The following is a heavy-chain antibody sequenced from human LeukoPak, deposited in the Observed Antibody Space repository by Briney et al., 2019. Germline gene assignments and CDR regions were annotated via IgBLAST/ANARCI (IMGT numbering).Heavy chain of an antibody. CDR1: GFTFSNYW. V-gene: IGHV3-7*03. D-gene: IGHD1-26*01. CDR3: AKDICGSCDAFDI. J-gene: IGHJ3*02. Sequence: GGSLRLSCAASGFTFSNYWMSWVRQAPGKGLEFMANIKEAGSEKYYVDSVKGRFTISRDNAKNSLYLQMNSLRAEDTALYYCAKDICGSCDAFDIWGQGTMVTVSS. CDR2: IKEAGSEK.